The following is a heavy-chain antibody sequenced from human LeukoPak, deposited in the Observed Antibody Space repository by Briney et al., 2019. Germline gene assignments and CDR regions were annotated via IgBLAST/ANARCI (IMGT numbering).Heavy chain of an antibody. V-gene: IGHV3-21*01. D-gene: IGHD3-10*01. CDR3: AREGGVRGMDV. Sequence: GGSLRLPCAASGFTFSSYEMNWVRQAPGKGLEWVSSISSSSSYIYYADSVKGRFTISRDNAKNSLYLQMNSLRAEDTAVYYCAREGGVRGMDVWGQGTTVTVSS. CDR1: GFTFSSYE. J-gene: IGHJ6*02. CDR2: ISSSSSYI.